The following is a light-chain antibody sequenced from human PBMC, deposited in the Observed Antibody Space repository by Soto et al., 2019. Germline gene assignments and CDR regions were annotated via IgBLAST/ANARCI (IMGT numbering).Light chain of an antibody. CDR1: QDISTY. J-gene: IGKJ2*01. V-gene: IGKV1-33*01. Sequence: DIQMTQSPSSLSSSVGDRVTITCQASQDISTYLNWYQQIPGKAPKLLIYDTSNLETGVPSRFSGSGSGTDFTFTISSLQPEDIATYYCQQYDNLPYTFGQGTKLEIK. CDR2: DTS. CDR3: QQYDNLPYT.